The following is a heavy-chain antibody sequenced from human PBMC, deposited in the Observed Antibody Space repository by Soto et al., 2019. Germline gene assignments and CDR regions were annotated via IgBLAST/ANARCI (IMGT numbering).Heavy chain of an antibody. CDR1: VDFINSNYC. J-gene: IGHJ4*02. Sequence: QVQLQESGPGLVRPSGTLSLTCAVSVDFINSNYCWTWVRQPPGKGLEWIAEIYYSGVTSYNPSLNSRVTISMEKSKNQFSLNLTSVTAADTAMYYCARETGWGLGYWGQGTLVTVSS. D-gene: IGHD6-19*01. CDR3: ARETGWGLGY. CDR2: IYYSGVT. V-gene: IGHV4-4*02.